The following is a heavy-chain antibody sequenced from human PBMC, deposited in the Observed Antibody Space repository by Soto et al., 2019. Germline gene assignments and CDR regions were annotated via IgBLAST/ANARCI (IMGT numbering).Heavy chain of an antibody. D-gene: IGHD2-21*01. Sequence: SETLSLTCTVSGGSISSGDYYWSWIRQPPGKGLEWIGYIYHSGSTYYNPSLKSRVTISVDRSKNQFSLKLSSVTAADTAVYYCARGNVVAIDDWGQGTLVTVSS. J-gene: IGHJ4*02. CDR1: GGSISSGDYY. V-gene: IGHV4-30-2*01. CDR3: ARGNVVAIDD. CDR2: IYHSGST.